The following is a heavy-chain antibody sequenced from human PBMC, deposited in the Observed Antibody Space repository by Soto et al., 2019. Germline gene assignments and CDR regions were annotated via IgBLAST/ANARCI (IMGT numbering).Heavy chain of an antibody. J-gene: IGHJ5*02. CDR2: IYYSGST. CDR3: ARFVRQQLLTNYHNWFDP. V-gene: IGHV4-39*07. CDR1: GFSISSDSYY. Sequence: SETLSLTCPVSGFSISSDSYYWGWIRQSPEKGLEWIGSIYYSGSTYYNPSLKGRVTISVDTSKNQFSLKLNSVTAADTAVYYCARFVRQQLLTNYHNWFDPWGQGTLVTVSS. D-gene: IGHD6-13*01.